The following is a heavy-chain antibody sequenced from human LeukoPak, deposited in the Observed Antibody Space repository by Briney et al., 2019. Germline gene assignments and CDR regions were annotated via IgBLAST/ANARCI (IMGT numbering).Heavy chain of an antibody. CDR1: GFTFSSYS. V-gene: IGHV3-21*01. CDR3: ARLYDDSSGSNVDY. Sequence: KPGGSLRLSCAASGFTFSSYSMNWVRQAPGKGLEWVSSIRSSSSYIYYADSVKGLFNISRDNANNSLYLQIDSLRAEDTAVYYCARLYDDSSGSNVDYWGQGTLVTVSS. CDR2: IRSSSSYI. J-gene: IGHJ4*02. D-gene: IGHD3-22*01.